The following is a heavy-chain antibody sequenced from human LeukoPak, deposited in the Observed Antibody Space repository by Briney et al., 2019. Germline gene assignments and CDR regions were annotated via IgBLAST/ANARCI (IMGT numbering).Heavy chain of an antibody. CDR3: ARERPDGSGARYFDY. D-gene: IGHD3-10*01. V-gene: IGHV3-20*04. J-gene: IGHJ4*02. CDR1: GFTFDDYG. CDR2: INWNGGST. Sequence: GGSLRLSCAASGFTFDDYGMSWVRQAPGKGLEWVSGINWNGGSTGYADSVKGRFTISRDNAKNSLYLQMNSLRAEDTALYYCARERPDGSGARYFDYWGQGTLVTVSS.